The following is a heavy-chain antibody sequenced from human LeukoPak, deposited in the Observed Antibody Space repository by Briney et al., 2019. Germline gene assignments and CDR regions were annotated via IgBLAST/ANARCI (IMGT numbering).Heavy chain of an antibody. D-gene: IGHD2-2*01. V-gene: IGHV1-69*13. CDR3: ARDYGWSTSCHRFCWFDP. CDR1: GGTFSSYA. CDR2: IIPIFGTA. Sequence: GASVKVSCKASGGTFSSYAISWVRQAPGQGLEWMGGIIPIFGTANYAQKFQGRVTITADESTSTAYMELSSLRSEDTAVYCCARDYGWSTSCHRFCWFDPWGQGTLVTVSS. J-gene: IGHJ5*02.